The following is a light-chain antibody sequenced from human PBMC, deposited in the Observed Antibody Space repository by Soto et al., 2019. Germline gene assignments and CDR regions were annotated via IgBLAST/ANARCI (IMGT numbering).Light chain of an antibody. CDR1: SSDVGAYNY. CDR3: CSYADNYSYV. CDR2: DVS. V-gene: IGLV2-11*01. Sequence: ALTQPRSGSGAPGQSGTISCTGTSSDVGAYNYVSWYQQHPGNAPKLMTYDVSKRPSGVPDRFSGSKSGNTASLTISGLQAEDEDDYYCCSYADNYSYVFGTGTKVTVL. J-gene: IGLJ1*01.